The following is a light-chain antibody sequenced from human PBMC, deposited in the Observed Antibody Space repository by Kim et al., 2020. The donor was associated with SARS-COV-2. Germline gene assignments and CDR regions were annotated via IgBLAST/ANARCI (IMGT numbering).Light chain of an antibody. Sequence: VAPGQTASITCSGDKLGDKYACWYQQKPGQSPVLVIYQDSKRPSGIPERFSGSNSGNTATLTISGTQAMDEADYYCQAWDSSTAVFGGGTKVTVL. CDR1: KLGDKY. J-gene: IGLJ2*01. CDR3: QAWDSSTAV. V-gene: IGLV3-1*01. CDR2: QDS.